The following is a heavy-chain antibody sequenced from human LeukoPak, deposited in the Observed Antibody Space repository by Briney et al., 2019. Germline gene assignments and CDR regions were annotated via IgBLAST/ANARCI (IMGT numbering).Heavy chain of an antibody. Sequence: SETLSLTCTVSGGSISSSSYYWGWIRQPPGKGLEWIGSIYYSGSTYYNPSLKSRVTISVDTSKNQFSLKLSSVTAADTAVYYCARSGWSYYYFDYWGQGTLVTVSS. D-gene: IGHD6-19*01. CDR2: IYYSGST. CDR1: GGSISSSSYY. J-gene: IGHJ4*02. CDR3: ARSGWSYYYFDY. V-gene: IGHV4-39*07.